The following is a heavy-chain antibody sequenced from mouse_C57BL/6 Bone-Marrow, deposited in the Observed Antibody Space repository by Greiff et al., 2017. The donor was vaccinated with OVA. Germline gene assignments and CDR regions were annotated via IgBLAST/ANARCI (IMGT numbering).Heavy chain of an antibody. D-gene: IGHD2-4*01. J-gene: IGHJ3*01. CDR2: ISNLAYSI. Sequence: EVKLVESGGGLVQPGGSLKLSCAASGFTFSDYGMAWVRQAPRKGPEWVAFISNLAYSIHYADTVTGRFTISRENAKNTLYLEMSSLRSEDTAMYYCARGLYYDYSWFAYWGQGTLVTVSA. CDR1: GFTFSDYG. CDR3: ARGLYYDYSWFAY. V-gene: IGHV5-15*01.